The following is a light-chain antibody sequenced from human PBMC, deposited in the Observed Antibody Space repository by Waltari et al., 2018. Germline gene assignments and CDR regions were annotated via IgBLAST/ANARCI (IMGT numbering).Light chain of an antibody. CDR2: AAS. CDR1: QSISTC. J-gene: IGKJ1*01. CDR3: QKNYSSLWS. Sequence: DIQMTQSPSSLSASVGDRVTITCRARQSISTCLNWYQQKPGEAPKLLIYAASSLKRGVPSRFSGSGSGTDFTLTISRLQAEDFAAYYCQKNYSSLWSFGQGTKVEIK. V-gene: IGKV1-39*01.